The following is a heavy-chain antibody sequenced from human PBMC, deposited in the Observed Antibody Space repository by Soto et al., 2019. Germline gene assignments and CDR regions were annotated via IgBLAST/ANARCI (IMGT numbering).Heavy chain of an antibody. J-gene: IGHJ6*02. CDR3: ARGLKNYYAVDV. V-gene: IGHV3-74*01. Sequence: EVKVVESGGGLVQPGGSLRLSCAASGFTFTTYWMHWVRQVPGKGLVWVSRIKGDGSSLSYADSVKGRFTISRDNVENTVYLQMGSLRADDTAVYYCARGLKNYYAVDVGGQGTTVTVSS. CDR1: GFTFTTYW. CDR2: IKGDGSSL.